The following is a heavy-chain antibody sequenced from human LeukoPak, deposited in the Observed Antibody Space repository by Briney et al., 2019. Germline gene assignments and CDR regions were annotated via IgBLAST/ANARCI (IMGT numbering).Heavy chain of an antibody. CDR1: GFTFDDYA. CDR2: INWNGGST. V-gene: IGHV3-20*04. Sequence: VGSLRLSCEASGFTFDDYAMTWVRQAPGKGLEWVSGINWNGGSTGYADSVKGRFTISRDNAKNSLYLQMNTLRAEDTALYYCARGYDFWSGRLGDAFDIWGQGTMVTVSS. CDR3: ARGYDFWSGRLGDAFDI. J-gene: IGHJ3*02. D-gene: IGHD3-3*01.